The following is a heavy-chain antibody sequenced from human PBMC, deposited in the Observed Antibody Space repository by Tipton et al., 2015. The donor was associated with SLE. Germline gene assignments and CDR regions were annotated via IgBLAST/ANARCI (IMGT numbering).Heavy chain of an antibody. CDR1: GGSISITSHY. CDR2: LYFSGIT. J-gene: IGHJ4*02. V-gene: IGHV4-39*07. Sequence: TLSLTCFVSGGSISITSHYWGWIRQSPGEGLEWIASLYFSGITYYNPPLKSRATISVDTSKNQFSLKLSSVTAADTAMYYCARIRPGHGDPFDFWGQGALVTVSS. CDR3: ARIRPGHGDPFDF. D-gene: IGHD3-3*01.